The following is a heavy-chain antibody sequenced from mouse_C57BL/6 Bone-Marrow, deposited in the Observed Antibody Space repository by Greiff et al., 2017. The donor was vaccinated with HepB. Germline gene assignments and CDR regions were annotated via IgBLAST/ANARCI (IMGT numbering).Heavy chain of an antibody. CDR3: ERYPLGNYYAMDN. CDR1: GFTFTSYT. Sequence: VQLQESGAELARPGASGKMSCKASGFTFTSYTMHWVNPRPGQGLEWVGYINPSSGYTKYNQKFKDQATLPTDKSSSPTYMQVSSLTSEDSAVSDCERYPLGNYYAMDNWGQGTSVTVSS. CDR2: INPSSGYT. D-gene: IGHD3-3*01. V-gene: IGHV1-4*01. J-gene: IGHJ4*01.